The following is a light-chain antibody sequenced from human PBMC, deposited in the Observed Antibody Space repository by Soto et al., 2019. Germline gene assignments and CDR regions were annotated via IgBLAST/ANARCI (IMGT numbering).Light chain of an antibody. CDR3: QQYHDWPPIT. Sequence: EIVMTQSPDTLSVSPGEGVTLSCRASQSVSSDLAWYQQKPGQSLRLLMYGASTRATDIPARFSGGGSGTEFTLTISSLQSEDVAIYYCQQYHDWPPITFGPGTKVEIK. V-gene: IGKV3-15*01. CDR2: GAS. CDR1: QSVSSD. J-gene: IGKJ3*01.